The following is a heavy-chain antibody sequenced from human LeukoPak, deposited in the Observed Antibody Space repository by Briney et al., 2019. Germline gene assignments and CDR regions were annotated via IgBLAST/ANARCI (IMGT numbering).Heavy chain of an antibody. CDR3: ARVEMATIAPTFDY. Sequence: PSETLSLTCTVSGSSISSYYWSWIRQPPGKGLEWIGYIYYSGSTNYNPSLKSRVTISVDTSKNQFSLKLSSVTAADTAVYYCARVEMATIAPTFDYWGQGTLVTVSS. D-gene: IGHD5-24*01. V-gene: IGHV4-59*01. CDR1: GSSISSYY. J-gene: IGHJ4*02. CDR2: IYYSGST.